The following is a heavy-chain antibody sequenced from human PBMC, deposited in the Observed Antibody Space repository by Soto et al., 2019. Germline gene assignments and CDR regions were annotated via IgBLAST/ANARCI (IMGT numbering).Heavy chain of an antibody. Sequence: LSLTCAVSGGSISGSYYYWGWLRQSPGRGPEWIGSVFYTGFTSYNPSLESRVSVSVDTSKNQFSLKVGAVTAADTAVYYCASSQKGYNWNYFDHWGQGALVTVSS. J-gene: IGHJ4*02. CDR1: GGSISGSYYY. CDR2: VFYTGFT. V-gene: IGHV4-39*01. CDR3: ASSQKGYNWNYFDH. D-gene: IGHD1-20*01.